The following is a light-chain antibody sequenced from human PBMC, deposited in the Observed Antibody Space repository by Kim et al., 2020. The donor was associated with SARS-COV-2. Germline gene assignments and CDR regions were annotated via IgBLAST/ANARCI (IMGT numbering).Light chain of an antibody. CDR1: SGSIASNN. V-gene: IGLV6-57*03. J-gene: IGLJ3*02. CDR3: QSYGGDNPWV. CDR2: DDN. Sequence: KPETTSSTRGSGSIASNNVQCYQQRPNRAPPTLIFDDNRRPSAILARCSGSIDSSSNSASRIIAGLTTEDEADYCCQSYGGDNPWVFGGGTKVTVL.